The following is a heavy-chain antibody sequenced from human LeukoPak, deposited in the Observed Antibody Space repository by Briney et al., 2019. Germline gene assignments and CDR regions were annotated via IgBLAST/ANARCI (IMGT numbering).Heavy chain of an antibody. CDR3: ARGYDTSGYFH. Sequence: GGSLRLSCAASGFTFDDYGMSWVRQAPGKGLEWVSVLYGDGTTYYADYAKGRFIISRDNSKNTLYLQMNSLRAEDTAVYYCARGYDTSGYFHWGQGTLVTVSS. CDR1: GFTFDDYG. V-gene: IGHV3-53*01. J-gene: IGHJ4*02. CDR2: LYGDGTT. D-gene: IGHD3-22*01.